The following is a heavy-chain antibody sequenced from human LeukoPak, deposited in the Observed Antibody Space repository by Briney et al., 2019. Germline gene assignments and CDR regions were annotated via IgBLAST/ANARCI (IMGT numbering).Heavy chain of an antibody. V-gene: IGHV4-30-2*01. CDR3: ARCSLGEATVFDY. Sequence: SETLSLTCAVSGGSISSGGYSWSWIRQPPGKGLEWIGYIYHSGSTYYNPSLKSRVTISVDRAKNQFSLKLSSVTAADTAVYYCARCSLGEATVFDYWGQGTLVTVSS. D-gene: IGHD1-26*01. CDR1: GGSISSGGYS. J-gene: IGHJ4*02. CDR2: IYHSGST.